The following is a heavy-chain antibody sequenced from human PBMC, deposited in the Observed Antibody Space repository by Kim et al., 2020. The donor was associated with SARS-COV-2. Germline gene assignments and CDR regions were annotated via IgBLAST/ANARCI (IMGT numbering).Heavy chain of an antibody. V-gene: IGHV3-30*01. J-gene: IGHJ4*02. CDR2: K. CDR3: ARGLLRDYFDY. Sequence: KYYADSVKGRFTISRDNSKYTLYLQMNSLRAEDTAVYYCARGLLRDYFDYWGQGTLVTVSS. D-gene: IGHD2-15*01.